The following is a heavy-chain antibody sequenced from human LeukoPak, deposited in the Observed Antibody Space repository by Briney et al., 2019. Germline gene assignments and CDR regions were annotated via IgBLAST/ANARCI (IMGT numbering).Heavy chain of an antibody. Sequence: GVSVKVSCKASGYTFTSYAITWVRQAPGQGLEWMGWISAYNGNTNYAQKLQGRVTMTTDTSTRTAYVELRSLRSDDTAVYYCARRMLGGYDAFDVWGQGTMVTVSS. CDR3: ARRMLGGYDAFDV. V-gene: IGHV1-18*01. J-gene: IGHJ3*01. D-gene: IGHD5-12*01. CDR1: GYTFTSYA. CDR2: ISAYNGNT.